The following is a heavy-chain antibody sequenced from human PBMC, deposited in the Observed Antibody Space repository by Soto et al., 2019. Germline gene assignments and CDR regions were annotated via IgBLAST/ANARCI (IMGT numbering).Heavy chain of an antibody. D-gene: IGHD6-19*01. CDR2: ISSSGSTI. Sequence: ESGGGLVQPGGSLRLSCAASGFTFSSYEMNWVRQAPGKGLEWVSYISSSGSTIYYADSVKGRFTISRDNAKNSLYLQMNSLRAEDTAVYYCARVPRSPYSSGWERPDYWGQGTLVTVSS. CDR1: GFTFSSYE. J-gene: IGHJ4*02. V-gene: IGHV3-48*03. CDR3: ARVPRSPYSSGWERPDY.